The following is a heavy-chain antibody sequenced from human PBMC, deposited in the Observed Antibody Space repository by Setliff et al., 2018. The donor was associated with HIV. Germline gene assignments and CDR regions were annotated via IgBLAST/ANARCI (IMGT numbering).Heavy chain of an antibody. D-gene: IGHD6-13*01. CDR2: IHYSGST. V-gene: IGHV4-59*01. CDR1: GASISSYY. J-gene: IGHJ5*02. CDR3: VGGGYSSPNWFDP. Sequence: PSETLSLTCTVPGASISSYYWSWIRQSPGKRLEWIGYIHYSGSTNYNPSLNSRVAILIDTSKNQFSLKLTSVTAADTAVYYCVGGGYSSPNWFDPWGQGTLVTVSS.